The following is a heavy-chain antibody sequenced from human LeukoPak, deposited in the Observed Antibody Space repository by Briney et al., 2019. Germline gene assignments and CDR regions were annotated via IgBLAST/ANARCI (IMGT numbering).Heavy chain of an antibody. CDR3: ARHRAYSSSSPFDY. Sequence: SETLSLTCSVSGGSISSLYWSWIRQPPGKGLEWIGYIYYTGSTNYNPSLKSRVTMFVDMSKNQSSLRLSSVTAADTAVYYCARHRAYSSSSPFDYWGQGTLVTVSS. J-gene: IGHJ4*02. V-gene: IGHV4-59*08. CDR2: IYYTGST. D-gene: IGHD6-6*01. CDR1: GGSISSLY.